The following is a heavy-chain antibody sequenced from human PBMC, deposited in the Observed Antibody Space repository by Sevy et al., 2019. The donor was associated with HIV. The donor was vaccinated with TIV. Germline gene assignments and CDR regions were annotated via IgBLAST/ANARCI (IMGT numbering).Heavy chain of an antibody. V-gene: IGHV3-21*01. Sequence: GGSLRLSCVASGFTFSSYSMNWVRQAPGKGVEWVSSISSSSSYIYYADSVKGRFTISRDNAKNSLYLQMNSLRAEDTAVYYCARTESSLRPVLPKPADYWGQGTLVTVSS. CDR3: ARTESSLRPVLPKPADY. CDR1: GFTFSSYS. CDR2: ISSSSSYI. J-gene: IGHJ4*02. D-gene: IGHD6-6*01.